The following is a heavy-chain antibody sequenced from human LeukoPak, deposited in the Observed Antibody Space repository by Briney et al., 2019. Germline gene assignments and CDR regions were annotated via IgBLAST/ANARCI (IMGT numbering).Heavy chain of an antibody. Sequence: ASVKVSCKASGYTFTTYDINWVRQATGQGLEWMGWMNPNSGNTGYAQKFQGRVTMTRNTSISTAYMELSSLRSEDTAVYYCARGRRLTGYYDFDYWGQGTLVTVSS. CDR1: GYTFTTYD. J-gene: IGHJ4*02. D-gene: IGHD3-9*01. V-gene: IGHV1-8*01. CDR2: MNPNSGNT. CDR3: ARGRRLTGYYDFDY.